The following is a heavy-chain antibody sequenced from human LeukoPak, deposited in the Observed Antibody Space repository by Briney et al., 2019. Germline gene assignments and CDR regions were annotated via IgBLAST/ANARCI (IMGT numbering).Heavy chain of an antibody. V-gene: IGHV1-46*01. J-gene: IGHJ4*02. CDR1: GCTFTSYY. CDR2: INPSGGST. CDR3: ARDSEDTTMGPGY. D-gene: IGHD5-18*01. Sequence: ASVKVSCKASGCTFTSYYMHWVRQAPGQGLEWMGIINPSGGSTSYAQKFQGRVTMTRDMSTSTVYMELSSLRSEDTAVYYCARDSEDTTMGPGYWGQGTLVTVSS.